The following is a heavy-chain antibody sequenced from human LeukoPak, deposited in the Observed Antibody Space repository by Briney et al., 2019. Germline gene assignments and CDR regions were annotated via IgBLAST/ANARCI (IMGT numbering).Heavy chain of an antibody. Sequence: SETLSLTCTVSGGSISSYYWSWIRQPPGKGLEWIGYIYYSGSTNYNPSLKSRVTMSVDTSKNQFSLKLSSVTAADTAVYYCARVRNEDDSSGYYYSWFDPWGQGTLVTVSS. CDR3: ARVRNEDDSSGYYYSWFDP. CDR2: IYYSGST. CDR1: GGSISSYY. V-gene: IGHV4-59*12. J-gene: IGHJ5*02. D-gene: IGHD3-22*01.